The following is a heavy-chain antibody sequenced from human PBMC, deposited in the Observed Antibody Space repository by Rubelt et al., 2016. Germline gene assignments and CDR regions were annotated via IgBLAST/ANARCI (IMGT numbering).Heavy chain of an antibody. CDR3: ARTKKFGESTRYYFDY. CDR1: GFSLTTSGMC. CDR2: LDWDDDK. J-gene: IGHJ4*02. V-gene: IGHV2-70*17. Sequence: QVTLRESGPALVKPTQTLTLTCTFSGFSLTTSGMCVSWIRQFPGKALEWLARLDWDDDKFYSTSLQTRLPLSNDTPKNQVFLPMTNKDRGDTATYYCARTKKFGESTRYYFDYWGQGTLVTVSS. D-gene: IGHD3-10*01.